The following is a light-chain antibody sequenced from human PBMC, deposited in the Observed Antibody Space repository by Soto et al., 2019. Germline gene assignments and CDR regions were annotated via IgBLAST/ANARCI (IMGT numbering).Light chain of an antibody. V-gene: IGKV3-11*01. CDR2: DVS. J-gene: IGKJ1*01. Sequence: EIVWTQSPATLSLSPGERGTLSCRASESVTTYLAWYQQKPGQAPRLLVYDVSNRATGIPARFSGGGSGTDFTLTISNLEPEDFAVYYCQQRSDWPWTFGQGTKVDIK. CDR1: ESVTTY. CDR3: QQRSDWPWT.